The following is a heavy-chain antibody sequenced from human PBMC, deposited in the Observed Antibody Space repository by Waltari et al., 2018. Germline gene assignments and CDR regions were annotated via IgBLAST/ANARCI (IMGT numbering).Heavy chain of an antibody. V-gene: IGHV3-23*04. CDR2: INNSGGTT. D-gene: IGHD3-22*01. CDR3: AKERDSRGYFDY. CDR1: GFSFRDYS. Sequence: EVQLVESGGGLVQPGGSLRLSCAASGFSFRDYSMSWVRQAPGRGLEWVSAINNSGGTTYYPDSVKGRFTTSRDNSKNTVYLQMDSLRAEDTAVYYCAKERDSRGYFDYWGQGILVTVSS. J-gene: IGHJ4*02.